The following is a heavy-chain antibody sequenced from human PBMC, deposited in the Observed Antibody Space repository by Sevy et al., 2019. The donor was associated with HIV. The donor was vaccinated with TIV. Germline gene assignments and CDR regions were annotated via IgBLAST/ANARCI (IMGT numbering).Heavy chain of an antibody. V-gene: IGHV4-34*01. CDR1: GGSFSDYY. J-gene: IGHJ4*02. CDR3: ARGGGLGMDSPIPFDY. Sequence: SETLSLTCAVYGGSFSDYYWSWIRQPPGKGLEWIGEIIHSGHTNYNPSLKSRVTISVDTSNNQFSLKLSSVTAADKAVYYCARGGGLGMDSPIPFDYWGQGTLVTVSS. D-gene: IGHD7-27*01. CDR2: IIHSGHT.